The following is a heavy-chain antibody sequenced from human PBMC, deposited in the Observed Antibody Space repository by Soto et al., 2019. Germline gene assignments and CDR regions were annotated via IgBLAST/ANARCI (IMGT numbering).Heavy chain of an antibody. CDR1: GGSFSCYY. V-gene: IGHV4-34*01. D-gene: IGHD5-18*01. CDR2: INHSGST. J-gene: IGHJ4*02. CDR3: ARVGIGYSYGLFDY. Sequence: SETLSLTCAVSGGSFSCYYWSWIRQPPGKGLEWIGEINHSGSTNYNPSLKSRVTISVDTSKNQFSLKLSSVTAADTAVYYCARVGIGYSYGLFDYWGQGTLVTVSS.